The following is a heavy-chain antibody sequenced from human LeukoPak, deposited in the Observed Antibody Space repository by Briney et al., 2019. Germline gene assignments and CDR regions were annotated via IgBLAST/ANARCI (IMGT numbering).Heavy chain of an antibody. CDR2: ISDTGNT. Sequence: GGSLRLTCAASGFTLSSYAMSWVRQAPGKGLEWVSAISDTGNTYHADSVKGRFTISRDSSKNTLFLQMNRLRPEDAAVYYCAKAPVTTCRGAFCYPFDYWGLGTLVTVSS. CDR3: AKAPVTTCRGAFCYPFDY. V-gene: IGHV3-23*01. J-gene: IGHJ4*02. D-gene: IGHD2-15*01. CDR1: GFTLSSYA.